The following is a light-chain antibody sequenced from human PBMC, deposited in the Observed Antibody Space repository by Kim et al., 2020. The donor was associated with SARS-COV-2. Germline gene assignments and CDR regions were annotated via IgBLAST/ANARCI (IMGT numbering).Light chain of an antibody. Sequence: ELTQPPSASGTPGQRVTISCSGSSSNIGSNTVNWYQQLPGTAPKLLIYSNNQRPSGVPDRFSGSKSGTSASLAISGLQSEDEADYYCAAWDDSLNGWVFGGGTKLTVL. CDR2: SNN. CDR3: AAWDDSLNGWV. J-gene: IGLJ3*02. CDR1: SSNIGSNT. V-gene: IGLV1-44*01.